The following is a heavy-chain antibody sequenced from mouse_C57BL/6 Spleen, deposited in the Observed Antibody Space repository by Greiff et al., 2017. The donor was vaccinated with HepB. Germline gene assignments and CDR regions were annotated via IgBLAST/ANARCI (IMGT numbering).Heavy chain of an antibody. D-gene: IGHD2-2*01. Sequence: QVQLQQPGTELVKPGASVKLSCKASGYTFTSYWMHWVKQRPGQGLEWIGNINPSNGGTNYNEKFKSKATLTVDKSSSTAYMQLSSLSSEDSAVYYCARTGYGYDRGHAMDYWGQGTSVTVSS. CDR3: ARTGYGYDRGHAMDY. CDR2: INPSNGGT. J-gene: IGHJ4*01. CDR1: GYTFTSYW. V-gene: IGHV1-53*01.